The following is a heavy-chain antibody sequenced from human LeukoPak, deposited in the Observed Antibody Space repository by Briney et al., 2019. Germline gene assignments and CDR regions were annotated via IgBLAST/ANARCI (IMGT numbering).Heavy chain of an antibody. D-gene: IGHD3-22*01. V-gene: IGHV1-18*01. CDR1: GYTFTSYG. CDR2: ISAYNGNT. Sequence: GASVTVSCKASGYTFTSYGISWVRQAPGQGLEWMGWISAYNGNTNYAQKLQGRVTMTTDTSTSTAYMELRSLRSDDTAVYYCASYDSSGYYPNWFDPWGQGTLVTVSS. J-gene: IGHJ5*02. CDR3: ASYDSSGYYPNWFDP.